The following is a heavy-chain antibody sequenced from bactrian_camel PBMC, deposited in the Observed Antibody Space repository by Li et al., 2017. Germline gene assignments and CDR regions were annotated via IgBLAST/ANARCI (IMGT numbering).Heavy chain of an antibody. V-gene: IGHV3S1*01. CDR2: IWNGGGGT. Sequence: HVQLVESGGGSVQAGGSLRLSCAASGYTYSSNCMGWFRQAPGKEREGVAAIWNGGGGTYYAASVKGRFTISRDNAKNLLYLDIDSLKIEDTAIYYCETDEGPRTPSAEICQRRWGQGTQVTVS. CDR1: GYTYSSNC. J-gene: IGHJ4*01. D-gene: IGHD2*01. CDR3: ETDEGPRTPSAEICQRR.